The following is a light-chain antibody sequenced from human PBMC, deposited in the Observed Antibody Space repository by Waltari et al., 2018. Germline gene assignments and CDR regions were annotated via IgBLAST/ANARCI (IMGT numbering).Light chain of an antibody. CDR2: GND. V-gene: IGLV3-19*01. CDR1: TRNDYY. CDR3: NSRDSSGTRVL. J-gene: IGLJ2*01. Sequence: SSELTQDRAVSVALGQTVRITCQGDTRNDYYTNWYQQKPGQALLLVIYGNDNRPSGIPDRFSGSRSENTGALTITGVQAEDEADYYCNSRDSSGTRVLFGGVTKLTVL.